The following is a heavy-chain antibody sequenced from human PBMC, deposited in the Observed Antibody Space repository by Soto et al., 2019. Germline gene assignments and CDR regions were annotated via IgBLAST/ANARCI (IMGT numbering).Heavy chain of an antibody. CDR3: ARVREEWILFYYYMDV. J-gene: IGHJ6*03. CDR2: ISSSSSTI. Sequence: PGGSLRLSCAASGFTFSSYSMNWVRQAPGKGLEWVSYISSSSSTIYYADSVKGRFTISRDNAKNSLYLQMNSLRAEDTAVYYCARVREEWILFYYYMDVWGKGTTVTVSS. V-gene: IGHV3-48*01. D-gene: IGHD5-18*01. CDR1: GFTFSSYS.